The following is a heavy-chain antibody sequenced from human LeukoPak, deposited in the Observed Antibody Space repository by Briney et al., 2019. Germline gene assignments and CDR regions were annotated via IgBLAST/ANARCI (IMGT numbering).Heavy chain of an antibody. CDR3: VRDIELST. J-gene: IGHJ3*01. CDR2: ISFNGRNT. D-gene: IGHD3-16*02. V-gene: IGHV3-23*01. Sequence: PGGSLRLSCAASGXNFGDSAMSWVRQTPRKGLEWVSLISFNGRNTYYGDSVKGRFTISRDNSKDTVYLQMNSLRAEDTAIFYCVRDIELSTWGPGTMVTVSS. CDR1: GXNFGDSA.